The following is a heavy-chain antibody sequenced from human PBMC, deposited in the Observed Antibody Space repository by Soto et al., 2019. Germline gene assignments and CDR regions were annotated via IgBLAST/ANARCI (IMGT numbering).Heavy chain of an antibody. CDR1: GYTFSGYY. Sequence: VSVKVSCKASGYTFSGYYIHWVRQAPGQGLEWMGWINPTSGGTNYAQKFQGRVTMTRDTPITTAYMELSSLRSDDTAVYYCARATTADYYYGLDVWGQGTTVTVSS. D-gene: IGHD4-17*01. J-gene: IGHJ6*02. CDR2: INPTSGGT. V-gene: IGHV1-2*02. CDR3: ARATTADYYYGLDV.